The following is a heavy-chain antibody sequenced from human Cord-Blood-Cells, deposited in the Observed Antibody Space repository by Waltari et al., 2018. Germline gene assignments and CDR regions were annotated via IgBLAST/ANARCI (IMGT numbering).Heavy chain of an antibody. CDR2: INPNSGST. CDR1: GYTFTGYY. V-gene: IGHV1-2*04. J-gene: IGHJ4*02. CDR3: ARVAYCGGDCYSYYFDY. D-gene: IGHD2-21*01. Sequence: QVQLVQSGAEVKKPGASVKVSCTASGYTFTGYYMHWVRQAPGQGLEWMGGINPNSGSTNYAQKFQGWVTMTRETSISTAYMELSRLRSDDTSVYYCARVAYCGGDCYSYYFDYWGQGTLVTVSS.